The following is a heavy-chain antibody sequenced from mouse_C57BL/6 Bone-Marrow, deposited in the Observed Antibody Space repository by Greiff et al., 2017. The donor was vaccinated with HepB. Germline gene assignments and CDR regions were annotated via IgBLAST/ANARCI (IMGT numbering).Heavy chain of an antibody. Sequence: EVKLMESGGDLVKPGGSLKLSCAASGFTFSSYGMSWVRQTPDKRLEWVATISSGGSYTYYPDSVKGRFTISRDNAKNTLYLQMSSLKSEDTAMYYCARLLPHTTWFAYWGQGTLVTVSA. V-gene: IGHV5-6*01. J-gene: IGHJ3*01. CDR1: GFTFSSYG. D-gene: IGHD1-1*01. CDR2: ISSGGSYT. CDR3: ARLLPHTTWFAY.